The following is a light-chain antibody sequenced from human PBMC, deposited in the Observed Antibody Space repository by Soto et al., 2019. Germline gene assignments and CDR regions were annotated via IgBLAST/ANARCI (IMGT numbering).Light chain of an antibody. CDR2: DAS. Sequence: DIQMTQSPSTLSASVGDRVTITCRASQSISSWLAWYQQKPGKAPKLLIYDASSLESGVPSRFSGSGSATEFTLTISSLQPDDFATYYCQQYNSYSPWTFGQGTKVAIK. J-gene: IGKJ1*01. CDR1: QSISSW. V-gene: IGKV1-5*01. CDR3: QQYNSYSPWT.